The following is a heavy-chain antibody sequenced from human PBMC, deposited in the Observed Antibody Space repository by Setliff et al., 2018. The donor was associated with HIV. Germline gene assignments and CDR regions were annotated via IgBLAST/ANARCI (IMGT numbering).Heavy chain of an antibody. Sequence: GGSLRLSCTASGFSFGDFALNWVRQAPGKGLEWVAFIRYDGSDTYYVDSVKGRFTIARDDTKNTVSLKMTNLEPGDTAMYYCAKGGYGGAYYVAGYWGQGTKVTVSS. D-gene: IGHD5-18*01. J-gene: IGHJ4*02. CDR1: GFSFGDFA. V-gene: IGHV3-30*02. CDR2: IRYDGSDT. CDR3: AKGGYGGAYYVAGY.